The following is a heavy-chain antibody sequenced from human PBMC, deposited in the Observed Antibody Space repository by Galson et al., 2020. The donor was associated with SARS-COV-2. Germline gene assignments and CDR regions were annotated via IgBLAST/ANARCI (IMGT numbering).Heavy chain of an antibody. J-gene: IGHJ4*02. CDR3: ARESLRDGYYFDY. V-gene: IGHV3-21*01. Sequence: GGSLRLSCAASGFTFSDYNMNWVRQAPGKGLEWVSSISGGSTYLYYADSLKGRFTISRDNAENSLYLQMNSLRVEDTAVYYCARESLRDGYYFDYWGQGTPVTIS. CDR1: GFTFSDYN. CDR2: ISGGSTYL. D-gene: IGHD5-12*01.